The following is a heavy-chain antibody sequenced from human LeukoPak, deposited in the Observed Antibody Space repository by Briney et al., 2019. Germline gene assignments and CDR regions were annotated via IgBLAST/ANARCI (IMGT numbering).Heavy chain of an antibody. CDR1: GFTFDDYG. Sequence: PGGSLRLSCAASGFTFDDYGMSWVRQAPGKGLEWVSGINWNGGSTGYADSVKGRFTISRDNAKNSLYLQMNSLRAEDTALYHCARDRASYYYDSSGYNDAFDIWGQGTMVTVSS. J-gene: IGHJ3*02. D-gene: IGHD3-22*01. CDR2: INWNGGST. V-gene: IGHV3-20*01. CDR3: ARDRASYYYDSSGYNDAFDI.